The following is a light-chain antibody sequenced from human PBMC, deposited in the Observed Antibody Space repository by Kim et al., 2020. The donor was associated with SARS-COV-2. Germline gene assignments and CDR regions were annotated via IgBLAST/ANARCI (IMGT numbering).Light chain of an antibody. CDR1: QSISNW. V-gene: IGKV1-5*03. CDR2: EAS. J-gene: IGKJ4*01. Sequence: TSVGDRVTIPFRASQSISNWLAWYQQKPGKTPNLLVYEASTLESGVPTRFSGSGSGTEFTLTISSLQPDDFATYYCQQYNTYPLTFGGGTKVDIK. CDR3: QQYNTYPLT.